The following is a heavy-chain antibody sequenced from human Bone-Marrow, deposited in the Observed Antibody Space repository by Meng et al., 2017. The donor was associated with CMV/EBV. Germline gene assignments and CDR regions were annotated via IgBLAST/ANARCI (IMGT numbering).Heavy chain of an antibody. CDR2: INHSGST. Sequence: QVQLQQWCAGLLRPSEALSLTCAVYGGSFSGYYWSWIRQPPGKGLEWIGEINHSGSTNYNPSLKSRVTISVDTSKNQFSLKLSSVTAADTAVYYCARGSMRWFDPWGQGTLVTVSS. CDR3: ARGSMRWFDP. V-gene: IGHV4-34*01. J-gene: IGHJ5*02. CDR1: GGSFSGYY.